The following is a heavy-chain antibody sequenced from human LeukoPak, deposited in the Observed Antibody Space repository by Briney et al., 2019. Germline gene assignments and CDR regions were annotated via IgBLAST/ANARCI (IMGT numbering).Heavy chain of an antibody. D-gene: IGHD3-10*01. CDR2: IYYSGST. J-gene: IGHJ2*01. CDR3: ARPYYYGSGSYGWYFDL. CDR1: GGSISSYY. Sequence: PSETLSLTCTVSGGSISSYYWSWIRQPPGKGLEWIGYIYYSGSTNYNPSLKSRVTISVDTSKNQFSLKLSSVTAADTAVYYCARPYYYGSGSYGWYFDLWGRGTLVTVSS. V-gene: IGHV4-59*01.